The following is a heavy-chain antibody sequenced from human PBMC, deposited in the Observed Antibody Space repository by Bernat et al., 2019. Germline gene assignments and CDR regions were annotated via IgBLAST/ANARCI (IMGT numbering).Heavy chain of an antibody. J-gene: IGHJ4*02. D-gene: IGHD4-11*01. CDR3: ARHSNYGLEFYFDY. CDR1: GFTFSSYD. CDR2: IGTAGDT. V-gene: IGHV3-13*01. Sequence: EVQLVESGGGLVQPGGSLRLSCAASGFTFSSYDMHWVRQATGKGLEWVSAIGTAGDTYYPGSVKGRFTISRDNSKNTLYLQMNSLRAEDTAVYYCARHSNYGLEFYFDYWGQGTLVTVSS.